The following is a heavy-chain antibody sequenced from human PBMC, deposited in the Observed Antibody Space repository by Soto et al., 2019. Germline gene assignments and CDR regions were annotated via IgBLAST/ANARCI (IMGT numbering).Heavy chain of an antibody. V-gene: IGHV1-18*04. Sequence: ASVKVYCKASGYTFTSYGISWVRQAPGQGLEWMGWISAYNGNTNYAQKLQGRVTMTTDTSTSTAYIELRSLRSEDTAVYYCARDRSYYDSSGSYYYYYGMDVWGHGTTVTVSS. J-gene: IGHJ6*02. CDR1: GYTFTSYG. D-gene: IGHD3-22*01. CDR3: ARDRSYYDSSGSYYYYYGMDV. CDR2: ISAYNGNT.